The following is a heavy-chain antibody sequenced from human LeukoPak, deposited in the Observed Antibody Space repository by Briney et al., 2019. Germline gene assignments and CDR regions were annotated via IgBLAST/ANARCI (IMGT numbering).Heavy chain of an antibody. Sequence: GGSLRLSCAASGFTVSSNYMSWVRQAPGKGLEWVSVIYSGGSTYYADSVKGRFTISRDNSKNTLYLQMNSLRAEDTAVYYCAREVGATSGFDPWGQGTLVTVSS. V-gene: IGHV3-66*01. CDR1: GFTVSSNY. D-gene: IGHD1-26*01. J-gene: IGHJ5*02. CDR2: IYSGGST. CDR3: AREVGATSGFDP.